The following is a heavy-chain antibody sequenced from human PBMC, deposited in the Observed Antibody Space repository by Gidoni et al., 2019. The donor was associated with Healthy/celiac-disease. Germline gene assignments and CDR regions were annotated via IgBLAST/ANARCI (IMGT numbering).Heavy chain of an antibody. J-gene: IGHJ5*02. CDR1: GFTFSSYG. CDR2: IWYDGSNK. CDR3: ATGSSYGGDWFDP. V-gene: IGHV3-33*01. D-gene: IGHD5-18*01. Sequence: QVQLVESGGGVVQPGRSLRLSCAASGFTFSSYGMHWVRQAPGKGLEWVAVIWYDGSNKYYADSVKGRFTISRDNSKNTLYLQMNSLRAEDTAVYYCATGSSYGGDWFDPWGQGTLVTVSS.